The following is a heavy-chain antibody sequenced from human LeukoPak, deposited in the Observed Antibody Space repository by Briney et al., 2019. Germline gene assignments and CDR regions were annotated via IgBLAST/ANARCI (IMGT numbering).Heavy chain of an antibody. J-gene: IGHJ4*02. V-gene: IGHV4-4*02. CDR3: ATSRDGYNKFDY. Sequence: SETLSPTCAVSGGSISSSNWWSWVRQPPGKGLEWIGEIYHNGNTNYNPSLKSRVTISVDKSKNQFSLKLRSVTAADTAVYYCATSRDGYNKFDYWGQGTLVTVSS. CDR1: GGSISSSNW. D-gene: IGHD5-24*01. CDR2: IYHNGNT.